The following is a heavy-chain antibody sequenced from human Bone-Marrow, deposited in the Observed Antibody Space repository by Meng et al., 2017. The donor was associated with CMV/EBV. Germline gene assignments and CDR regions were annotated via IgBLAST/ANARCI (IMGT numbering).Heavy chain of an antibody. V-gene: IGHV3-53*01. Sequence: GESLKISCAASGFTVSNSYINWVRQAPGEGLQWVSSIYSGGDTYYADSVKGRFTISRDNSKNTLYLQMNSLRAEDTAVYYCAKEAGLGVHYYGMDVWGQGTTVTVSS. D-gene: IGHD3-10*01. CDR3: AKEAGLGVHYYGMDV. J-gene: IGHJ6*02. CDR2: IYSGGDT. CDR1: GFTVSNSY.